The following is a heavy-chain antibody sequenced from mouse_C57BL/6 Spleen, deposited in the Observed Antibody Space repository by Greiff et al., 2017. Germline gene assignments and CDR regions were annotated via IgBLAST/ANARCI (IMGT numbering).Heavy chain of an antibody. CDR3: ARGGSIGYDGGGFTWFAY. CDR1: GYTFTSYW. V-gene: IGHV1-52*01. D-gene: IGHD2-2*01. J-gene: IGHJ3*01. CDR2: IDPSDSET. Sequence: QVQLQQSGAELVRPGSSVKLSCKASGYTFTSYWMHWVKQRPIQGLEWIGNIDPSDSETHYNQKFKDKATLTVDKSSSTAYMQLSSLTSEDSAVYYCARGGSIGYDGGGFTWFAYWGQGTLVTVSA.